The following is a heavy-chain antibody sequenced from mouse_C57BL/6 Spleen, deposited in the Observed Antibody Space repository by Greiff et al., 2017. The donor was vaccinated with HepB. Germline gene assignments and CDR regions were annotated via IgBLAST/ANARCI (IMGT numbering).Heavy chain of an antibody. CDR3: ARSGMVTDYYAMDY. V-gene: IGHV1-26*01. D-gene: IGHD2-3*01. CDR2: INPNNGGT. J-gene: IGHJ4*01. CDR1: GYTFTDYY. Sequence: EVQLQQSGPELVKPGASVKISCKASGYTFTDYYMNWVKQSHGKSLEWIGDINPNNGGTSYNQKFKGKATLTVDKSSSTAYMELRSLTSEDSAVYYCARSGMVTDYYAMDYGGQGTSVTVSS.